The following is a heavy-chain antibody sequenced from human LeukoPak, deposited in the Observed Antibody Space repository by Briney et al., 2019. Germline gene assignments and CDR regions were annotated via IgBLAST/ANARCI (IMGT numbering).Heavy chain of an antibody. V-gene: IGHV3-23*01. CDR2: ISGSGGST. Sequence: GGSLRLSCEGSAFIFSGHWMNWVRQTPGKGLEWVSAISGSGGSTYYADSVKGRFTISRDNSKNTLYLQMNSLRAEDTAVYYCAKDCGGDCYSSYYYYYGMDVWGQGTTVTVSS. CDR1: AFIFSGHW. J-gene: IGHJ6*02. CDR3: AKDCGGDCYSSYYYYYGMDV. D-gene: IGHD2-21*02.